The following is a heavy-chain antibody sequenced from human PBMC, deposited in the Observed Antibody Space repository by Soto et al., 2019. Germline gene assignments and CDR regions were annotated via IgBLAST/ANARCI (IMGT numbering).Heavy chain of an antibody. D-gene: IGHD2-2*01. J-gene: IGHJ5*02. V-gene: IGHV3-7*03. CDR1: GFTFSSYW. Sequence: GGSLRLSCAASGFTFSSYWMSWVRQAPGKGLEWVANIRQDGSEKYYVDSVKGRFTISRDNAKNSLYLQMNSLRAEDTAVYYCARDPLVVPAATWPLSWGQGTLVTVSS. CDR2: IRQDGSEK. CDR3: ARDPLVVPAATWPLS.